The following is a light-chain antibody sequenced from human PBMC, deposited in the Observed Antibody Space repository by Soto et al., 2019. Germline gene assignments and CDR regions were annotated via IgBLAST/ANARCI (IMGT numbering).Light chain of an antibody. V-gene: IGKV3-20*01. CDR3: YQYGTLRRT. Sequence: EIVLTQSPGTLSLSPGERATLSCRASQTVSGNFLGWFQQKPGQAPSLLIYGASRRATGIPDRFSGSGSGTDFILTINRLEPEDFAIYYCYQYGTLRRTFGLGTKV. CDR1: QTVSGNF. J-gene: IGKJ3*01. CDR2: GAS.